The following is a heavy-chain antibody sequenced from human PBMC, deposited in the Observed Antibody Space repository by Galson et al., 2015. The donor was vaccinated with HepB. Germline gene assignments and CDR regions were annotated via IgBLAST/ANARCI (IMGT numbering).Heavy chain of an antibody. Sequence: ETLSLTCAVSGASIRTLDWWSWVRQSPGKRLEWIGQIYHSGDANYDPSFKSRVTMSVDTSKNQFSLKLSSLTAADTAIYYCARDWIRDGASYYFDYWGQGTLVTVSS. CDR1: GASIRTLDW. V-gene: IGHV4/OR15-8*01. D-gene: IGHD5-24*01. CDR2: IYHSGDA. CDR3: ARDWIRDGASYYFDY. J-gene: IGHJ4*02.